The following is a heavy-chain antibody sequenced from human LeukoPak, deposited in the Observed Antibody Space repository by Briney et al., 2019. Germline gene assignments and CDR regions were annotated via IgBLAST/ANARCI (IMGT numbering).Heavy chain of an antibody. CDR2: IYHSGST. J-gene: IGHJ5*02. V-gene: IGHV4-30-2*01. CDR1: GGSISSGGYY. D-gene: IGHD2-2*02. Sequence: SETLSLTCTVSGGSISSGGYYWSWIRQPPGKGLEWIGYIYHSGSTYYNPSLKSRVTISVDRSKNQFSLKLSSVTAADTAVYYCARAPGIGYCSSTSCYTSGFDPWGQGTLVTVSS. CDR3: ARAPGIGYCSSTSCYTSGFDP.